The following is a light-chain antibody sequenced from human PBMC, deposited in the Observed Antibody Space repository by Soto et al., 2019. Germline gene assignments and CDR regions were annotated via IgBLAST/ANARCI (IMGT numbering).Light chain of an antibody. J-gene: IGLJ1*01. CDR2: DVS. CDR1: SSDVGGYNY. Sequence: QSVLTQPASVSGSPGQSIAISCTGTSSDVGGYNYVSWYQQHPGKAPKLIIYDVSNRPSGVSNRFSGSKSGNTASLTISGLQAEDEADYYGSSYTSSSTPYVFRNGTRSPS. V-gene: IGLV2-14*01. CDR3: SSYTSSSTPYV.